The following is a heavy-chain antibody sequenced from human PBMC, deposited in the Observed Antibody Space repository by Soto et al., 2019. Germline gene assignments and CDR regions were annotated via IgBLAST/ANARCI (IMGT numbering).Heavy chain of an antibody. Sequence: QLQLQESGPGLVKPSETLSLTCTVSGGSISRSTYYWDWIRQPPGKGLEWIGSINYSGNTYYNPSLKSRVTISVDTSKNHFSLKLTSVTAADTAVYSCAAGYDYGDYWGQGTLVTVSS. CDR2: INYSGNT. CDR3: AAGYDYGDY. V-gene: IGHV4-39*02. J-gene: IGHJ4*02. CDR1: GGSISRSTYY. D-gene: IGHD2-2*01.